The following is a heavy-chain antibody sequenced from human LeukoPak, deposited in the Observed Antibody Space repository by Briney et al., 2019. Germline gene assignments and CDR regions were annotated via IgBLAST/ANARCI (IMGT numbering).Heavy chain of an antibody. Sequence: ASETLSLTCSVSGDSVSRSDSYWDWIRQPPGKGLEWIGTIYYSGGTYYSPSLKSRVTMSVDPSNNQFSLNLRPVTAADTALYYCARRRYYDGSGYLEWGQGTLLSVSS. D-gene: IGHD3-22*01. J-gene: IGHJ1*01. V-gene: IGHV4-39*01. CDR1: GDSVSRSDSY. CDR2: IYYSGGT. CDR3: ARRRYYDGSGYLE.